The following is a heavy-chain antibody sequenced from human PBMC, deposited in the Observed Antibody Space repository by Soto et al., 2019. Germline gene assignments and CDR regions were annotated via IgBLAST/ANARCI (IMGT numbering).Heavy chain of an antibody. D-gene: IGHD6-19*01. Sequence: QVQLVESGGGVVQPGESLRLSCASSGFTFSSHAMHWVRQAPGKGLEWVANIWLDGSNKNYADSGKGRFTISRDNSKNTLFLQVNSLRAEDTAIYYCARAAYTSGYYYFDHWGQGTPVTVSS. CDR2: IWLDGSNK. CDR1: GFTFSSHA. V-gene: IGHV3-33*01. CDR3: ARAAYTSGYYYFDH. J-gene: IGHJ4*02.